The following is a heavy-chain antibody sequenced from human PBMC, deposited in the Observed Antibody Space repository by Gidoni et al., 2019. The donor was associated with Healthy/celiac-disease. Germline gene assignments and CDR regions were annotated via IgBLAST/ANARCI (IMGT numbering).Heavy chain of an antibody. V-gene: IGHV3-30-3*01. CDR1: GFTFSSYA. CDR2: ISYDGSNK. CDR3: ARDFSFSGYSGYDHDY. J-gene: IGHJ4*02. Sequence: QVQLVESGGGVVQPGRSLRLSCAASGFTFSSYAMPWVRQAPGKGLEWVAVISYDGSNKYYADSVKGRFTISRDNSKNTLYLQMNSLRAEDTAVYYCARDFSFSGYSGYDHDYWGQGTLVTVSS. D-gene: IGHD5-12*01.